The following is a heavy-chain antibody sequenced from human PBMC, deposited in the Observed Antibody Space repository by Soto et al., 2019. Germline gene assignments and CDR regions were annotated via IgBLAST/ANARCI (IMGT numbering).Heavy chain of an antibody. CDR1: TVNKMT. CDR3: AADRKIVGTIGAFVS. CDR2: SAPEERAP. V-gene: IGHV1-24*01. J-gene: IGHJ5*01. D-gene: IGHD1-26*01. Sequence: TVNKMTIDWLLRVPGKGLEWMGRSAPEERAPIYPQRFQGRVSMTEDPSTDTAYMELTSLRFEDTAVYVCAADRKIVGTIGAFVSCRQGTLVTV.